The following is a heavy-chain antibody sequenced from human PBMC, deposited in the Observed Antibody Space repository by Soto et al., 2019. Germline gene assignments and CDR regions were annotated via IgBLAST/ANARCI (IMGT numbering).Heavy chain of an antibody. CDR1: GGSISGYY. D-gene: IGHD4-17*01. CDR3: ARGEDYGDYFDF. J-gene: IGHJ4*02. CDR2: IYYTGTT. Sequence: PWETLSLTCTVSGGSISGYYWSWIRQPPGKGLEWIAYIYYTGTTNYNPSLKSRVTISVDTSKNQFSLMLSSVTAADTAVYYCARGEDYGDYFDFWGQGTLVTVSS. V-gene: IGHV4-59*08.